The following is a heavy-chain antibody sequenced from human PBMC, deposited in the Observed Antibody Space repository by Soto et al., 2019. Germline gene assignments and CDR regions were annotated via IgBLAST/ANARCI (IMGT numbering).Heavy chain of an antibody. Sequence: SVKVSCKASGFTSTSSAVQWVRQARGQRLEWIGWIVVGSGNTNYAQKFQERVTITRDMSTSTAYMELSSLRSEDTAVYYCAASGYSSSWYEAVGAFDIWGQGTMVTVSS. D-gene: IGHD6-13*01. V-gene: IGHV1-58*01. CDR3: AASGYSSSWYEAVGAFDI. CDR2: IVVGSGNT. CDR1: GFTSTSSA. J-gene: IGHJ3*02.